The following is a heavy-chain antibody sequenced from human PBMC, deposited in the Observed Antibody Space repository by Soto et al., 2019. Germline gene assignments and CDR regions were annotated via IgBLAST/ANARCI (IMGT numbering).Heavy chain of an antibody. CDR3: ARGGFRRYYDFWSGYFSGMDV. CDR1: GGTFSSYA. CDR2: IIPIFGTA. D-gene: IGHD3-3*01. V-gene: IGHV1-69*01. Sequence: KVSCKASGGTFSSYAISWVRQAPGQGPEWMGGIIPIFGTANYAQKFQGRVTITADESTSTAYMELSSLRSEDTAVYYCARGGFRRYYDFWSGYFSGMDVWGQGTTVTVSS. J-gene: IGHJ6*02.